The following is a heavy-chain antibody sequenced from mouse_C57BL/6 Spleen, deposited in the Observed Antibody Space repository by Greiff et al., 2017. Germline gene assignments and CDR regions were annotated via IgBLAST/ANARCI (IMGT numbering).Heavy chain of an antibody. J-gene: IGHJ3*01. Sequence: QVQLQQSGAELVKPGASVKISCKASGYAFSSYWMNWVKQRPGKGLEWIGQIYPGDGDTNYNGKFKGKATMTADKSSSTAYMQLSSLTSEDSAVYYCAREWLLSGFAYWGQGTLVTVSA. CDR3: AREWLLSGFAY. D-gene: IGHD2-3*01. CDR2: IYPGDGDT. V-gene: IGHV1-80*01. CDR1: GYAFSSYW.